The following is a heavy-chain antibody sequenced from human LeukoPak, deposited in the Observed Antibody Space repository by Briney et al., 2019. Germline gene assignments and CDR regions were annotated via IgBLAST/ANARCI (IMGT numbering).Heavy chain of an antibody. D-gene: IGHD4-23*01. CDR3: ARDNSVEDTAWWFDP. CDR1: GYTFTSYG. J-gene: IGHJ5*02. CDR2: ISAYNGNT. V-gene: IGHV1-18*01. Sequence: ASVKVSCKTSGYTFTSYGISWVRQAPGQGLEWMGWISAYNGNTSYAQKFQGRVTMTRDMSTSTDYMELSSLRSEDTAVYYCARDNSVEDTAWWFDPWGQGTLVTVSS.